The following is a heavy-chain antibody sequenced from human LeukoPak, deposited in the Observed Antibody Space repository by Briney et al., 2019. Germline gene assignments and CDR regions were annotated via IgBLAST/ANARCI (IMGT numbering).Heavy chain of an antibody. CDR2: ISYDGSNK. CDR1: GFTYSIYA. D-gene: IGHD3-10*02. J-gene: IGHJ4*02. CDR3: ATGRMFASFDY. V-gene: IGHV3-30*14. Sequence: GGSLRLSCAASGFTYSIYAMHWVRQAPGKGLEWVAVISYDGSNKYYADSVKGRFTISRDNSKNTLYLQMNSLRADDTAVYYCATGRMFASFDYWGQGTLVTVSS.